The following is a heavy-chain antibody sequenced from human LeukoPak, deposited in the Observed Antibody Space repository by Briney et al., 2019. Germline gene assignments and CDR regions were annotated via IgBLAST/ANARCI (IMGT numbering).Heavy chain of an antibody. J-gene: IGHJ4*02. CDR3: AREGHYYDSSGYYSDY. V-gene: IGHV1-2*02. CDR2: INPNSGGT. Sequence: ASVTVSCKASGYTFTGYYMHWVRQAPGQGLEWMGWINPNSGGTNYAQKFQGRVTMTRDTSISTAYMELSRLRSDDTAAYYCAREGHYYDSSGYYSDYWGQGTLVTVSS. CDR1: GYTFTGYY. D-gene: IGHD3-22*01.